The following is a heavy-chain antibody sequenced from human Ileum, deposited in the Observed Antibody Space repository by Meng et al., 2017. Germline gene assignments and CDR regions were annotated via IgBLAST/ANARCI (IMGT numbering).Heavy chain of an antibody. Sequence: VQLQGSGPGLVEPSGTRSLTGVVSGDSISSSNWWNWVRQPPGKGLEWIGEIFHTGSTNYNPSLKSRVTISADKSKNQFSLNLSSVTAADTAVYYCATNKNKKIDYWGQGTLVTVSS. CDR1: GDSISSSNW. CDR3: ATNKNKKIDY. V-gene: IGHV4-4*02. CDR2: IFHTGST. J-gene: IGHJ4*02. D-gene: IGHD2/OR15-2a*01.